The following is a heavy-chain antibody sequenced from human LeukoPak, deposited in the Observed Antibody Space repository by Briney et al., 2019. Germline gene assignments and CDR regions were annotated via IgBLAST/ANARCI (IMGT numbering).Heavy chain of an antibody. CDR1: GGTFSSYA. V-gene: IGHV1-69*04. D-gene: IGHD3-16*02. CDR2: IIPILGTA. CDR3: ASTLDYIWGSYRNNWFDP. J-gene: IGHJ5*02. Sequence: SVKVSCKASGGTFSSYAISWVRQAPGQGLEWMGRIIPILGTANYAQKFQGRVTITADKSTSTAYMELSSLRSEDTAVYYCASTLDYIWGSYRNNWFDPWGQGTLVTVSS.